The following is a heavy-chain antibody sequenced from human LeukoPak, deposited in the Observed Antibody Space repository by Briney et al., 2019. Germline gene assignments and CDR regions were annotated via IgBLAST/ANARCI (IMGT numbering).Heavy chain of an antibody. CDR3: AKDQLLLWFGSPNWFDP. Sequence: PGGSLRLSCAASGFTFTSFGMHWVRQAPGKGLEWVAFIRDDGSNKYYADSVKGRFTISRDNSKNTLYLQMNSLRAEDTAVYYCAKDQLLLWFGSPNWFDPWGQGTLVTVSS. CDR2: IRDDGSNK. D-gene: IGHD3-10*01. V-gene: IGHV3-30*02. J-gene: IGHJ5*02. CDR1: GFTFTSFG.